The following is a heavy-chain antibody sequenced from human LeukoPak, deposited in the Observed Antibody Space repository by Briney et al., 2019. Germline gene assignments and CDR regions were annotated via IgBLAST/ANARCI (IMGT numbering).Heavy chain of an antibody. D-gene: IGHD2-2*02. CDR3: ARDIVEYCSSTSCYMP. Sequence: GASVKVSCKASGGTFSSYAIRWVRQAPGQGLEWMGRIIPILGIANYAQKFQGRVTITADKSTSTAYMELSSLRSEDTAVYYCARDIVEYCSSTSCYMPWGQGTLVTVSS. V-gene: IGHV1-69*04. J-gene: IGHJ5*02. CDR2: IIPILGIA. CDR1: GGTFSSYA.